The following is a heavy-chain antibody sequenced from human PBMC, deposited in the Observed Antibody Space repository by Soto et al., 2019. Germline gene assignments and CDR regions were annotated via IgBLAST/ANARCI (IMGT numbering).Heavy chain of an antibody. CDR3: ARGEMATIRIGYFDY. J-gene: IGHJ4*02. CDR2: INHSGST. D-gene: IGHD5-12*01. CDR1: GGSFSGYY. V-gene: IGHV4-34*01. Sequence: PSETLSLTCAVYGGSFSGYYWSWIRQPPGKGLEWIGEINHSGSTNYNPSLKSRVTISVGTSKNQFSLKLSSVTAADTAVYYCARGEMATIRIGYFDYWGQGTLVTVSS.